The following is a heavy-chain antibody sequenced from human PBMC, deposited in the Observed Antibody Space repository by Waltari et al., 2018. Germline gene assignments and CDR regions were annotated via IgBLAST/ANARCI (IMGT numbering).Heavy chain of an antibody. V-gene: IGHV1-24*01. J-gene: IGHJ6*02. CDR2: FDPKDGET. Sequence: QVQLVQSGAEVKKPGASVKVSCKVSGYTLTELSMHWVRQAPGKGLEWMGGFDPKDGETIYAQKFQGRVTMTEDTSTDAAYMELSSLRSEDTAVYYCATAYGSGRADYYYYGMDVWGQGTTVTVSS. CDR3: ATAYGSGRADYYYYGMDV. CDR1: GYTLTELS. D-gene: IGHD3-10*01.